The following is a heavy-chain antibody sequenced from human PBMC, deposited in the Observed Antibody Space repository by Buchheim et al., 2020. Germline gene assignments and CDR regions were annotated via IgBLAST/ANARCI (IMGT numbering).Heavy chain of an antibody. CDR2: INPNSGGT. D-gene: IGHD3-10*01. J-gene: IGHJ4*02. Sequence: QMQLVQSGAEVKKPGASVKVSCKASGYTFTGYYMHWVRQAPGQGLEWMGWINPNSGGTNYAQKFQGWVTMTRDTSISTAYMELSRLRSDDTAVYYCARDLKEDYYGSGSWYYFDYWGQGTL. CDR3: ARDLKEDYYGSGSWYYFDY. CDR1: GYTFTGYY. V-gene: IGHV1-2*04.